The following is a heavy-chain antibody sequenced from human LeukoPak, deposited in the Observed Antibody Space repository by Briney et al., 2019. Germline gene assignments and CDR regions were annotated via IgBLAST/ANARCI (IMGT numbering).Heavy chain of an antibody. D-gene: IGHD3-10*01. CDR1: GFTFSSYA. V-gene: IGHV3-64*01. J-gene: IGHJ4*02. CDR3: AGARGAFYGSGSYSDY. Sequence: GGSLRLSCAASGFTFSSYAMHWVRQAPGKGLEYVSAISSNGGSTYYANSVKGRFTISRDNSKNTLYLQMGSLRAEDMAVYYCAGARGAFYGSGSYSDYWGQGTLVTVSS. CDR2: ISSNGGST.